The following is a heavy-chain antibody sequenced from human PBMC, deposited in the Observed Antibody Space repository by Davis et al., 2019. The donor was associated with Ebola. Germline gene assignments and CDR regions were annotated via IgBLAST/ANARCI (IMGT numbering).Heavy chain of an antibody. J-gene: IGHJ5*02. V-gene: IGHV1-69*04. CDR2: IIPILGIA. CDR3: AREYYYDSSGYYGYNWFDP. CDR1: GGTFSSYA. D-gene: IGHD3-22*01. Sequence: AASVKVSCKASGGTFSSYAISWVRQAPGQGLEWMGRIIPILGIANYAQKFQGRVTITADKSTSTAYMELSSLRSEDAAVYYCAREYYYDSSGYYGYNWFDPWGQGTLVTVSS.